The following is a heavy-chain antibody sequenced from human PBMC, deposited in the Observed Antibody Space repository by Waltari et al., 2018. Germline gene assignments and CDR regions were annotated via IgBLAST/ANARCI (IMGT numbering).Heavy chain of an antibody. CDR3: ASNFMVTAIPWWYFDL. D-gene: IGHD2-21*02. J-gene: IGHJ2*01. V-gene: IGHV4-34*01. Sequence: QVQLQQWGAGLLKPSETLSLTCAVYGGSFSGYYWSWIRQPPGKGLEWIGEINHSGSTNYSPSLKSRVTISGDTSKNQFSLKLSSVTAADTAVYYCASNFMVTAIPWWYFDLWGRGTLVTVSS. CDR2: INHSGST. CDR1: GGSFSGYY.